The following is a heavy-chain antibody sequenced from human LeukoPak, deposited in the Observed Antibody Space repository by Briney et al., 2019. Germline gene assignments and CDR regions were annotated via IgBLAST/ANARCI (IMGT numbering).Heavy chain of an antibody. CDR1: GFTFDDYA. CDR3: AKDWSSAAGYYFYYMDV. Sequence: GGSLRLSCAASGFTFDDYAMHWVRQAPGKGLEWVSLISGDGGSTYYADSVKGRFTISRDNSKDSLYLQMNSLRTEDTALYYCAKDWSSAAGYYFYYMDVWGKRTPVTVSS. CDR2: ISGDGGST. V-gene: IGHV3-43*02. D-gene: IGHD6-13*01. J-gene: IGHJ6*03.